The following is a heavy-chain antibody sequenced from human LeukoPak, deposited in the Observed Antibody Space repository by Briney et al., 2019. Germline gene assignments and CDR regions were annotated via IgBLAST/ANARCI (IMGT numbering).Heavy chain of an antibody. J-gene: IGHJ4*02. V-gene: IGHV5-51*01. CDR1: GYRFTSYW. Sequence: GGSLKISFKGSGYRFTSYWFGWVRPIPGKGLEWMAIIYPADSDIRYSPSFQGQVTISADKSISTAYLQWSSLKASDTAMYYCARSLTAAAGDYWGQGTLVTVSS. CDR3: ARSLTAAAGDY. D-gene: IGHD6-25*01. CDR2: IYPADSDI.